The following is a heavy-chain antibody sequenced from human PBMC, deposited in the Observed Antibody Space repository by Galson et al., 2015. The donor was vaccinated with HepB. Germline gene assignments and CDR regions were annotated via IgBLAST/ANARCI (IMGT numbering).Heavy chain of an antibody. CDR3: ARSPYYDSGTYYNVWIDP. D-gene: IGHD3-10*01. CDR2: INTNTGNP. CDR1: GYSFTTYG. V-gene: IGHV7-4-1*02. J-gene: IGHJ5*02. Sequence: SCKASGYSFTTYGINWVRQAPGQGLEWMGRINTNTGNPTYAQGFTGRFVFSLDTSVNTAYLQISSLKAEDTAVYYCARSPYYDSGTYYNVWIDPWGQGTLVIVSS.